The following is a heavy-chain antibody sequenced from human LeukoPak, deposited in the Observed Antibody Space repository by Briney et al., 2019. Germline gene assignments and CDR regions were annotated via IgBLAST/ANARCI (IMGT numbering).Heavy chain of an antibody. CDR1: GFTFSDYY. D-gene: IGHD3-10*01. J-gene: IGHJ4*02. Sequence: GGSLRLSCAASGFTFSDYYMSWIRQAPGKGLEWVSYISSSGSTIYYADSVKGRFTISRDNAKNSPYLQMNSLRAEDTAVYYCASQYYYGSWIDYWAREPWSPSPQ. CDR3: ASQYYYGSWIDY. V-gene: IGHV3-11*01. CDR2: ISSSGSTI.